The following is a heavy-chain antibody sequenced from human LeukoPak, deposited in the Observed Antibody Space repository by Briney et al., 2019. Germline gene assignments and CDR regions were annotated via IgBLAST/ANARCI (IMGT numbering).Heavy chain of an antibody. CDR3: AREGSYYVFDY. CDR2: IYYSGST. J-gene: IGHJ4*02. CDR1: GGSISSSSYY. V-gene: IGHV4-39*07. Sequence: SETLSLTCTVSGGSISSSSYYWGWIRQPPGKGLEWIGSIYYSGSTYYNLSLKSRVAISVDTSKNQFSLKLSSVTAADTAVYYCAREGSYYVFDYWGQGTLVTVSS. D-gene: IGHD1-26*01.